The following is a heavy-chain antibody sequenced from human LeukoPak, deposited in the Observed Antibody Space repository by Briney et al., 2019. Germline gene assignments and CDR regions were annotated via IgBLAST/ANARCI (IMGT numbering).Heavy chain of an antibody. J-gene: IGHJ4*02. Sequence: PGGSLRLSCAASGFTFSSYAMHWVRQAPGKGLEWVAVISYDGSNKYYADSVKGRVTISRDNSKNTLYLQMNSLRAEDTAVYYCARVEGQLLLSSYFDYWGQGTLVTVSS. D-gene: IGHD2-15*01. CDR3: ARVEGQLLLSSYFDY. CDR2: ISYDGSNK. CDR1: GFTFSSYA. V-gene: IGHV3-30*01.